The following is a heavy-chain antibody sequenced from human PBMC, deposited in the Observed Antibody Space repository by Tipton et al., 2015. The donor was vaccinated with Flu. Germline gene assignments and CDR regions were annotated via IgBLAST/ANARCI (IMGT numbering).Heavy chain of an antibody. J-gene: IGHJ5*02. D-gene: IGHD3-3*01. V-gene: IGHV1-69*06. CDR2: IIPIFGTA. Sequence: QLVQSGAEVKKPGSSVKVSCKASGGTFSSYAISWVRQAPGQGLEWMGGIIPIFGTANYAQKFQGRVTMTRNTSISTAYMELSSLRSEDTAVYYCARGRGDFYDFWSGYYGVGSWFDPWGQGTLVTVSS. CDR3: ARGRGDFYDFWSGYYGVGSWFDP. CDR1: GGTFSSYA.